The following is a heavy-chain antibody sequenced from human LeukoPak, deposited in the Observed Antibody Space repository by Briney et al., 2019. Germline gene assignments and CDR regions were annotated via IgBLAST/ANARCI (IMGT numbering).Heavy chain of an antibody. J-gene: IGHJ4*02. CDR1: GYTFTTYA. Sequence: GASVKVSCKASGYTFTTYALNWVRQAPGQGLEWMGIINPSGGGTSYPQKFQGRVTMTRDTSTSTVYMELSSLRSEDTAVYYCARAPHSSAGDNFDYWGQGTLVTVSS. CDR2: INPSGGGT. CDR3: ARAPHSSAGDNFDY. D-gene: IGHD2-15*01. V-gene: IGHV1-46*01.